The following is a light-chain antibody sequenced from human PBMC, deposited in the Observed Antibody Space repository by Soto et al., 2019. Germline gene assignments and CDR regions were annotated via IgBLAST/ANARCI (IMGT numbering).Light chain of an antibody. CDR1: SSNIGSKT. CDR3: SAWDAGLNGYV. Sequence: QPVLTQPPSASGTPGQRVTISCSGSSSNIGSKTVSWYQQVPGTVPKLLIYKSYQRPSGVPDRFSASKSGTSASVAVSGLQSEDEADYYCSAWDAGLNGYVFGTGTKLTVL. V-gene: IGLV1-44*01. J-gene: IGLJ1*01. CDR2: KSY.